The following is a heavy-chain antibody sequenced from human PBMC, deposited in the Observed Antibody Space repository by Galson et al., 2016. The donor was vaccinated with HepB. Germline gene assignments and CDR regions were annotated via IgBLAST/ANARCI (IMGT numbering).Heavy chain of an antibody. J-gene: IGHJ3*02. Sequence: SLRLSCAASGFDFSSYRMNWVRQAPGKGLDWVATISSSSNFIYYADSVKGRFTISRDNAEDSLDLQMNSLRAEDTAVYYCARDRGPFDAFDIGGRGTMVTVSS. CDR3: ARDRGPFDAFDI. V-gene: IGHV3-21*01. CDR1: GFDFSSYR. CDR2: ISSSSNFI. D-gene: IGHD3-10*01.